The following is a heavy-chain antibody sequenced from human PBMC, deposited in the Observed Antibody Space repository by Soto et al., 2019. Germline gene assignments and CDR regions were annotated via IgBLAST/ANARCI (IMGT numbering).Heavy chain of an antibody. CDR3: ARGHDYGDYAHDY. V-gene: IGHV3-66*01. D-gene: IGHD4-17*01. J-gene: IGHJ4*02. Sequence: GGSLRLSCAASGFTVSSNYMSWVRQAPGKGLEWVSVIYSGGSTYYADSVKGRFTISRDNSKNTLYLQMNSLRAEDTAVYYCARGHDYGDYAHDYWGQGTLVTVSS. CDR1: GFTVSSNY. CDR2: IYSGGST.